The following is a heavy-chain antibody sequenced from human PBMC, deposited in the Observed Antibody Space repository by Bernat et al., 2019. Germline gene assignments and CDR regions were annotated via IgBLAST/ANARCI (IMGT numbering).Heavy chain of an antibody. Sequence: QVQLVESGGGVVQPGRSLRLSCAASGFTFTYAMHWVRQAPGKGLEWVAVMSYDGSHEYYADSVKGRFNISRDNSKNTLYMQVNRLRAGDTAVDYCAYDGRVASISWCYDLWGRGTLVTVSS. CDR1: GFTFTYA. CDR2: MSYDGSHE. J-gene: IGHJ2*01. CDR3: AYDGRVASISWCYDL. D-gene: IGHD3-3*02. V-gene: IGHV3-30*01.